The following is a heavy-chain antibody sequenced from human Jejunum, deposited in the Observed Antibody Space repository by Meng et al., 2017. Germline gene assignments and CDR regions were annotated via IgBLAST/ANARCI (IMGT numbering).Heavy chain of an antibody. CDR2: ISFDGSIQ. CDR1: GFTFSNHA. V-gene: IGHV3-30*01. D-gene: IGHD1-26*01. J-gene: IGHJ3*02. Sequence: GESLKISCAASGFTFSNHAMHWVRQAPGKGLEWVAHISFDGSIQYFADSVKGRFTISRDNSYNTLYLQMNSLTAEDTAVYYCARNSGTYYRTGGGDAFDIWGRGTMVTVSS. CDR3: ARNSGTYYRTGGGDAFDI.